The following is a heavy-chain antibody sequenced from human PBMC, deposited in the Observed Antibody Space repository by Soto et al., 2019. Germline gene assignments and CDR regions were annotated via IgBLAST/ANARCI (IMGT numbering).Heavy chain of an antibody. CDR1: GFTFSSYS. CDR2: ISSSSSTI. D-gene: IGHD3-10*01. J-gene: IGHJ6*03. V-gene: IGHV3-48*01. CDR3: ASMKGSGINYYYMDV. Sequence: GGSLRLSCAASGFTFSSYSMNWVRQAPGKGLEWVSYISSSSSTIYYADSVKGRFTISRDNAKNSLYLQMNSLRAEDTAVYYCASMKGSGINYYYMDVRGKGTTVTVSS.